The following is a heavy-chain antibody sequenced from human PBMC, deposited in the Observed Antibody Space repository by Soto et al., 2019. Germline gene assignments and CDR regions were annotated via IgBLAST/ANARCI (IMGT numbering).Heavy chain of an antibody. CDR1: GDSIINYS. J-gene: IGHJ6*02. Sequence: SETLSLTCTVSGDSIINYSWTWIRQSPDKGLEWIGFISYTGRTTYNPSLRGRVIMSVDTSKSQFSLKVTSVTAADTAVYYCARDLRYGSRSSHGMDVWGQGTTVIVS. CDR3: ARDLRYGSRSSHGMDV. CDR2: ISYTGRT. V-gene: IGHV4-59*01. D-gene: IGHD3-10*01.